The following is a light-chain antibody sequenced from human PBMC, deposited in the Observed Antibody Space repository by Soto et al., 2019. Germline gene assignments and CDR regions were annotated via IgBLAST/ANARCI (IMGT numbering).Light chain of an antibody. V-gene: IGLV1-47*01. J-gene: IGLJ3*02. CDR3: AAWDDSLSGVV. CDR1: SSNIGSNY. CDR2: TND. Sequence: VVTQPPSASGTPGQWVTISCSGSSSNIGSNYVYWYQQLPGTAPKLLISTNDQRPSGVPDRISGSKSGTSASLAISGLRSEDEADYYCAAWDDSLSGVVFGGGTKLTVL.